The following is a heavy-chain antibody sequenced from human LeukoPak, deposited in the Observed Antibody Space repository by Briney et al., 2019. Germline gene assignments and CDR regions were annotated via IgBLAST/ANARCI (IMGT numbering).Heavy chain of an antibody. CDR2: ISSSSSYI. J-gene: IGHJ4*02. V-gene: IGHV3-21*01. D-gene: IGHD1-1*01. CDR1: GFTFSSYS. Sequence: GGSLRLSCAASGFTFSSYSMNWVRQAPGKGLEWVSSISSSSSYIYYADSVKGRFTISRDNAKNSLYLQMNSLRAEDTAVYYCARALTTLTYEGYWGQGTLVTVSS. CDR3: ARALTTLTYEGY.